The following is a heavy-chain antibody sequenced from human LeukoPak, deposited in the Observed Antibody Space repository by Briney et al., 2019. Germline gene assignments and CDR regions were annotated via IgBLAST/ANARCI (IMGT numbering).Heavy chain of an antibody. CDR2: ISPYNGNT. D-gene: IGHD3-10*01. CDR3: ARGPYYGSGSRADGMDV. J-gene: IGHJ6*04. CDR1: GYILTTYG. V-gene: IGHV1-18*04. Sequence: ASVKVSCKASGYILTTYGFSWVRQAPGQGLEWLGWISPYNGNTNYAQKFQGRVTMTADTSTSIVYMELRSLRSDDTAVYYCARGPYYGSGSRADGMDVWGKGTTATVSS.